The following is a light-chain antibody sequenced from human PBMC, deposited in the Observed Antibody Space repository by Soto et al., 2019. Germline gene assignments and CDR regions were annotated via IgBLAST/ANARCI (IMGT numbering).Light chain of an antibody. CDR2: DAS. J-gene: IGKJ1*01. CDR1: QTVRNNY. V-gene: IGKV3-20*01. CDR3: QQYGSSTGWT. Sequence: EFVLTQSPGTLSLSPGERATLSCRASQTVRNNYLAWYQQKPGQAPRLLIYDASSRATGIPDRFSGSGSGTDFTLTISRLEPEDFAVYYCQQYGSSTGWTFGQGTKVDIK.